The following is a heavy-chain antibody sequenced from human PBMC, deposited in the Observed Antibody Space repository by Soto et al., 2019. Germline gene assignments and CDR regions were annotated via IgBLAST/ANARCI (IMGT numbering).Heavy chain of an antibody. J-gene: IGHJ5*02. CDR3: ARDSRSYYYDSSGYGNWFDP. V-gene: IGHV1-69*01. CDR1: GGTFSSYA. CDR2: IIPIFGTA. D-gene: IGHD3-22*01. Sequence: QVQLVQSGAEVKKPGSSVKVSCKASGGTFSSYAISWVRQAPGQGLEWMGGIIPIFGTANYAQKFQGRVTITADESTSTAYMELSRLRSEDTAVYYCARDSRSYYYDSSGYGNWFDPWGQGTLVTVSS.